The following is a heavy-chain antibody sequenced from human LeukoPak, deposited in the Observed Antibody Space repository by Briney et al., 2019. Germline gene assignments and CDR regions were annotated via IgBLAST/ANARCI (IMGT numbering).Heavy chain of an antibody. J-gene: IGHJ4*02. CDR2: IYYSGST. Sequence: SETLSLTCTVSGGSISSYYWSWIRQPPGKGLEWIGYIYYSGSTKYNPSLKSRVSISVDASKTQFSLKLNSVTAADTAVYYCARGSRELYYFDYWGQGTLVTVSS. D-gene: IGHD1-7*01. CDR3: ARGSRELYYFDY. CDR1: GGSISSYY. V-gene: IGHV4-59*01.